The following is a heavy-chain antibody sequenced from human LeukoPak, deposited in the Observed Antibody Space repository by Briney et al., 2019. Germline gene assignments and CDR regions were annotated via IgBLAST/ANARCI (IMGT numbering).Heavy chain of an antibody. V-gene: IGHV4-34*01. CDR1: GGSFNGYY. CDR3: ARQGGYYYRPNNCFDP. J-gene: IGHJ5*02. Sequence: PSEALSLTCAVYGGSFNGYYWSWIRQPPGKGLEWIGEINHSGSTNYNPSLQSRVTISVDTSKNQSSLKLSSVTAADTAVYYCARQGGYYYRPNNCFDPWGQGTLVTVSS. CDR2: INHSGST. D-gene: IGHD3-22*01.